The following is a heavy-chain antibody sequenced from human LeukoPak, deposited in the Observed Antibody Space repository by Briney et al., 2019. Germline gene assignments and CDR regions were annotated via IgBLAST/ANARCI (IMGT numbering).Heavy chain of an antibody. CDR1: GYTFTGYY. CDR2: INPNSGGT. J-gene: IGHJ3*02. V-gene: IGHV1-2*02. CDR3: ARDQYAWGDALDI. D-gene: IGHD7-27*01. Sequence: AASVRVSCKASGYTFTGYYMHWVRQAPGQGLEWMGWINPNSGGTNYAQKFQGRVTMTRDTSISTAHMELSRLTSDDTAVYYCARDQYAWGDALDIWGQGTMVTVSS.